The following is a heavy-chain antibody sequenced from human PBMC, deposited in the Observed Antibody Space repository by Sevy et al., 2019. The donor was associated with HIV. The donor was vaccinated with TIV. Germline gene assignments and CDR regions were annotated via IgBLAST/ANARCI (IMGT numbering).Heavy chain of an antibody. J-gene: IGHJ4*02. CDR2: IYYSGST. CDR1: GASISSGDDY. D-gene: IGHD5-18*01. Sequence: SETLSLTCTVSGASISSGDDYWSWIRQPPGKGLEWIGYIYYSGSTYYNPSLKSRVTISVDTSKNQFSLKVRSVTAADTAVYYCARVRGYTHDHSFDHWGQGSLVTVSS. V-gene: IGHV4-30-4*01. CDR3: ARVRGYTHDHSFDH.